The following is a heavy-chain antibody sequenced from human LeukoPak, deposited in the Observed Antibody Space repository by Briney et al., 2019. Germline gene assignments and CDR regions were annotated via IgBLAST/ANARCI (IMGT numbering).Heavy chain of an antibody. CDR1: GFTFSSYS. Sequence: GGSLRLSCAASGFTFSSYSMNWVRQAPGKGLEWVSSISSSSSYIYYADSVKGRFTISRDNAKNSLYLQMNSLRAEDTAVYYCARARSGSSYTPFDYWGQGTLVTVSS. CDR2: ISSSSSYI. D-gene: IGHD1-26*01. V-gene: IGHV3-21*01. CDR3: ARARSGSSYTPFDY. J-gene: IGHJ4*02.